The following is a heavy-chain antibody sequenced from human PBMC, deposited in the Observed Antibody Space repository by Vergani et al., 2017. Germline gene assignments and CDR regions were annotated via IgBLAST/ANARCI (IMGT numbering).Heavy chain of an antibody. CDR3: ARGPESSSWLIDHRSGYYYYMDV. CDR1: GGTFSSYT. V-gene: IGHV1-69*02. J-gene: IGHJ6*03. Sequence: QVQLVQSGAEVKKPGSSVKVSCKASGGTFSSYTISWVRQAPGQGLEWMGRIIPILGIANYAQKFQGRVTITADKSTSTAYMELSSLRSEDTAVYYCARGPESSSWLIDHRSGYYYYMDVWGKGTTVTVSS. CDR2: IIPILGIA. D-gene: IGHD6-13*01.